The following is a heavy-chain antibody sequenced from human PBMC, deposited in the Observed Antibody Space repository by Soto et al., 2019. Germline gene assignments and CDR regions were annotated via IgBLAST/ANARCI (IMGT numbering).Heavy chain of an antibody. CDR2: ISWNSASI. J-gene: IGHJ4*02. CDR1: GFTFDDYA. Sequence: QSGVALRLCCAASGFTFDDYAMHWVRQVPGKGLEWVSGISWNSASIGYACSAKGRFTTSRDNAKNSLYREMNSLKTEDTALYYCVKDWGHDSCPGYFTFWDQGT. V-gene: IGHV3-9*01. D-gene: IGHD3-9*01. CDR3: VKDWGHDSCPGYFTF.